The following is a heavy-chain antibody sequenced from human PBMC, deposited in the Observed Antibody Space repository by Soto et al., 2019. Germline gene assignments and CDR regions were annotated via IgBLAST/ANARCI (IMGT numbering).Heavy chain of an antibody. CDR3: AAYSHKGY. V-gene: IGHV3-66*01. Sequence: EQLVASGGDLVQPGGSLRLSCAASGFTVSNNYMSWVRQAPGKGLEWVSLIYSGGSTYYADSVKGRFTISRDSSKNTLYLQMNSLRAEDTAMYYCAAYSHKGYWGQGTMVTVSS. CDR2: IYSGGST. CDR1: GFTVSNNY. D-gene: IGHD3-16*01. J-gene: IGHJ4*02.